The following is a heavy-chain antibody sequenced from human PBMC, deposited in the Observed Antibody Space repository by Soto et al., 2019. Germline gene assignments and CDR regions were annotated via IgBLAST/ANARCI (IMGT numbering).Heavy chain of an antibody. CDR1: GYTFTSYG. CDR3: AREGGSSTYYPLELDF. V-gene: IGHV1-18*01. CDR2: IAPFNGKT. D-gene: IGHD6-13*01. Sequence: EASVKVSCKASGYTFTSYGINWVRQAPGQGLEWVGWIAPFNGKTSSLQRLQDRISMTIDTSASTAYLEVRSLTSDDTGVYFCAREGGSSTYYPLELDFWGQGTLVTVSS. J-gene: IGHJ4*02.